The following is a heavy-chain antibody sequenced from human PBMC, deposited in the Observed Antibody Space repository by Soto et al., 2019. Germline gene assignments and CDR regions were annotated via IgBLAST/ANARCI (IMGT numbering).Heavy chain of an antibody. Sequence: ASVKVSCKASGYTFTSYYMHWVRQAPGQGLEWMGIINSSAGRTTYAQKLQGRVTMTRDTSTTTVYMEMNSLRVEDTAVYYCATLPSGRGFDYWGQGIPVTVSS. J-gene: IGHJ4*02. CDR3: ATLPSGRGFDY. CDR2: INSSAGRT. V-gene: IGHV1-46*01. CDR1: GYTFTSYY. D-gene: IGHD3-10*01.